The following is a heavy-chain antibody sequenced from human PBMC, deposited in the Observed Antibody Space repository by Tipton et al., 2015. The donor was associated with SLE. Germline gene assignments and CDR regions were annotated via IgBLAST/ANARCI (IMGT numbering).Heavy chain of an antibody. CDR2: VYESGTT. J-gene: IGHJ6*02. D-gene: IGHD2-15*01. V-gene: IGHV4-34*01. CDR3: ARVVTVVATHYYDMDV. Sequence: LRLSCAVYGGSFSGYSWSWIRQPPGKGLEWIGSVYESGTTYYNPSLKSRVTMSVDTSKAQFSLKLSSLTAADTAVYYCARVVTVVATHYYDMDVWGQGTTVTVSS. CDR1: GGSFSGYS.